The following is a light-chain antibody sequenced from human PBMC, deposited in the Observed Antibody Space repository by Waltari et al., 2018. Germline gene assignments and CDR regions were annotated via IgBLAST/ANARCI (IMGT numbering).Light chain of an antibody. CDR3: SSYAGSNNLV. CDR1: SSDFCDY. CDR2: EVT. J-gene: IGLJ2*01. Sequence: QSALTQPPSASGSPRQSVTIPCTGTSSDFCDYVSWYQPHPGKAPKLMISEVTKRPSGVPDRFSGSKSGNTASLTVSGLQAEDEADYYCSSYAGSNNLVFGGGTKLTVL. V-gene: IGLV2-8*01.